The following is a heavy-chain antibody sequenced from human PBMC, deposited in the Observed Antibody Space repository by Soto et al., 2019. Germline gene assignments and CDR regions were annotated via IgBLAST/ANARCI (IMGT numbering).Heavy chain of an antibody. Sequence: ASVKVSCKASGYTFTSYCISWARQAPGQGLEWMGWFSAYNGNTNYAQKLQGRVTMTTDTSTSTAYMELRSLRSDDTAVYYCAREERSGQWLVRGAFDYWGQGTLVTVS. V-gene: IGHV1-18*01. D-gene: IGHD6-19*01. CDR2: FSAYNGNT. CDR3: AREERSGQWLVRGAFDY. J-gene: IGHJ4*02. CDR1: GYTFTSYC.